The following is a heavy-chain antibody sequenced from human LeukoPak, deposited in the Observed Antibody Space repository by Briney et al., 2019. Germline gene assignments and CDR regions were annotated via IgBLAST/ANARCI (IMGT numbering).Heavy chain of an antibody. D-gene: IGHD3-10*01. V-gene: IGHV3-74*01. J-gene: IGHJ4*02. CDR1: GFTFSSYW. Sequence: PGGSLRLSCAASGFTFSSYWMHWVRQAPGKGLVWVSRINSDGSGTTYADSVKGRFTISRDNSKNMLYLQMNSLRAEDTAVYYCAKDLLYYSGSGSPLEYWGQGTLVTVSS. CDR3: AKDLLYYSGSGSPLEY. CDR2: INSDGSGT.